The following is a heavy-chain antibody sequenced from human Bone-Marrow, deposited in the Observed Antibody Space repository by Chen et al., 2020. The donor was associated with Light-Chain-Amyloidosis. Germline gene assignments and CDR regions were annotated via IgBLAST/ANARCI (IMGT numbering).Heavy chain of an antibody. J-gene: IGHJ6*02. CDR3: ARIKGGSYYGMDV. V-gene: IGHV3-13*01. CDR1: GFTFSSYD. Sequence: EVQLVESGGGLVQPGGSLRLSCAASGFTFSSYDMHWVRQATGKGLEWVSAIGTAGDTYYPGSVRGRFTISRENDKNSLYLQMNSLRAGDTAVYYCARIKGGSYYGMDVWGQGTTVTVSS. D-gene: IGHD3-10*01. CDR2: IGTAGDT.